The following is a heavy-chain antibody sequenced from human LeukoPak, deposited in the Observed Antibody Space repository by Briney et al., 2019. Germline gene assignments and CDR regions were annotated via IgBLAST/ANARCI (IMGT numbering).Heavy chain of an antibody. J-gene: IGHJ4*02. D-gene: IGHD1-20*01. Sequence: SETLSLTCTVSGGFISSSSFYWGWIRQPPGKGLEWIGSIYSSGATYYNPSLKSRVTMSVDTSENQFSLTLSSMTAADTAVYYCATCITGSYYYFDSWGQGALVTVSS. CDR2: IYSSGAT. V-gene: IGHV4-39*01. CDR1: GGFISSSSFY. CDR3: ATCITGSYYYFDS.